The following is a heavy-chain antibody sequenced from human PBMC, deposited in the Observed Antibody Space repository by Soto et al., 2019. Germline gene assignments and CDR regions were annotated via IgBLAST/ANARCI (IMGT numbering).Heavy chain of an antibody. V-gene: IGHV3-48*01. D-gene: IGHD1-26*01. CDR3: AVGYFLYTFDI. J-gene: IGHJ3*02. CDR2: ITSSSTTL. CDR1: GFTFSTYN. Sequence: EVQLVESGGGLVQPGGSLRLSCAASGFTFSTYNMNWVRQAPGKGLEWVSSITSSSTTLYYADSVKGRFTISRDNAKNSLFLQMNSLRAEDTAVYYCAVGYFLYTFDIWGQGTMVAVSS.